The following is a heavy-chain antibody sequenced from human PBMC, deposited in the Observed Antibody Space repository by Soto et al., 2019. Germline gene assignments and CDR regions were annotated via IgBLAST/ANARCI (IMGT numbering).Heavy chain of an antibody. Sequence: GGSLRLSCAASGFTFSSYGMHWVRQAPGKGLEWVAVISYDGSNKYYADSVKGRFTISRDNSKNTLYLQMNSLRAEDTAVYYCARVNVVCFDYWGQGTLVTVSS. CDR2: ISYDGSNK. CDR1: GFTFSSYG. J-gene: IGHJ4*02. D-gene: IGHD2-8*01. CDR3: ARVNVVCFDY. V-gene: IGHV3-30*19.